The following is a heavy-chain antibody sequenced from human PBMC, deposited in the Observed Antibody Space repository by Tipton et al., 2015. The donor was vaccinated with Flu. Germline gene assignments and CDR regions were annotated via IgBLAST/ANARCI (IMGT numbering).Heavy chain of an antibody. CDR2: IYPSGTT. J-gene: IGHJ4*02. D-gene: IGHD3-10*02. V-gene: IGHV4-39*01. CDR1: SGSIRSTNYF. CDR3: ARLSYYDVDLKNFYFDY. Sequence: TLSLTCTVSSGSIRSTNYFCAWIRQPPGKRLELIGSIYPSGTTYYNPSLKSRVTISFDTSKTQFSLMLGSVTAADTAVYYCARLSYYDVDLKNFYFDYWGQGALVTVSS.